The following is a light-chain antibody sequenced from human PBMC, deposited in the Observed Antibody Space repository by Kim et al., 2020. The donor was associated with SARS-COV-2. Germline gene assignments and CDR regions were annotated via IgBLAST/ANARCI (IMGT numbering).Light chain of an antibody. V-gene: IGLV1-44*01. CDR2: SDR. CDR1: GSNIGSNA. CDR3: AAWDDSLNGVV. J-gene: IGLJ2*01. Sequence: GQRVTIYCSGSGSNIGSNAVNWYQQLPGTAPKLLIYSDRQRPSGVPDRFSGSKSGTSASLAISGLQSEDEADYFCAAWDDSLNGVVFGGGTQLTVL.